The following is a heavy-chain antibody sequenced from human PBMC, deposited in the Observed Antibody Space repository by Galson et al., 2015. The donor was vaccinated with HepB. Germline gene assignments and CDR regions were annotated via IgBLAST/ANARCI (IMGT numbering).Heavy chain of an antibody. CDR1: GFTFSSYG. CDR2: IWYDGSNK. CDR3: ARDFEPATLYSSFWFDP. Sequence: SLRLSCAASGFTFSSYGMHWVRQAPGKGLEWVAVIWYDGSNKYYADSVKGRFTISRDNSKNTLYLQMNSLRAEDTAVYYCARDFEPATLYSSFWFDPWGQGTLVTVSS. D-gene: IGHD6-6*01. V-gene: IGHV3-33*01. J-gene: IGHJ5*02.